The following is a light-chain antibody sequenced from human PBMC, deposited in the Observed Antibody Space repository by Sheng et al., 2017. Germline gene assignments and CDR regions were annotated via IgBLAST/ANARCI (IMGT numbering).Light chain of an antibody. CDR3: QQYYSAPLT. CDR2: WAS. Sequence: DIVMTQSPDSLAVSLGERATINCKSSQSVSYSSNNKNYLAWFQQKPGQSPRLLIYWASTREAGVPDRFSGSGSGTDFTLTISSLQAEDVAVYYCQQYYSAPLTFGQGTKVEIK. J-gene: IGKJ1*01. V-gene: IGKV4-1*01. CDR1: QSVSYSSNNKNY.